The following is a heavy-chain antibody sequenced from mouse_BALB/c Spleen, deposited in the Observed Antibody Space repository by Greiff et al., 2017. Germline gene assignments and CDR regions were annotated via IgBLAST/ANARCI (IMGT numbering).Heavy chain of an antibody. CDR3: ARWGTVVATDWYFDV. D-gene: IGHD1-1*01. CDR2: ISSGSSTI. J-gene: IGHJ1*01. Sequence: EVKLMESGGGLVQPGGSRKLSCAASGFTFSSFGMHWVRQAPEKGLEWVAYISSGSSTIYYADTVKGRFTISRDNPKNTLFLQMTSLRSEDTAMYYCARWGTVVATDWYFDVWGAGTTVTVSS. V-gene: IGHV5-17*02. CDR1: GFTFSSFG.